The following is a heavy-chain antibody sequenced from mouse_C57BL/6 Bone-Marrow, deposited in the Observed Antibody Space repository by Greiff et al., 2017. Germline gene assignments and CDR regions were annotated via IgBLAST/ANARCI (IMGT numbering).Heavy chain of an antibody. CDR2: INPYNGGT. V-gene: IGHV1-19*01. J-gene: IGHJ1*03. Sequence: EVQLQQSGPVLVKPGASVKMSCKASGYTFTDYYMNWVKQSHGKSLEWIGVINPYNGGTSYNQKFKGKATLPVDKSSSTAYMELNSRTSEDSALYYCAREGLYYSGSSYSYWYFDVWGTGTTVTVSS. CDR3: AREGLYYSGSSYSYWYFDV. CDR1: GYTFTDYY. D-gene: IGHD1-1*01.